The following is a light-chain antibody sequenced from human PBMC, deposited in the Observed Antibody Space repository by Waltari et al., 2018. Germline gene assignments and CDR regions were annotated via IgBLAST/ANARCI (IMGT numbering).Light chain of an antibody. CDR2: GAS. J-gene: IGKJ1*01. CDR1: QSVSSSY. CDR3: QQYGSWT. Sequence: EIVLTQSPGTLSVSPGERATLSCRASQSVSSSYLAWYQQKPGQAPRLLIYGASSRATGIPDRFSGSGSGTDFTLTISRLEPEDFAVYYCQQYGSWTFGQGTKVEIK. V-gene: IGKV3-20*01.